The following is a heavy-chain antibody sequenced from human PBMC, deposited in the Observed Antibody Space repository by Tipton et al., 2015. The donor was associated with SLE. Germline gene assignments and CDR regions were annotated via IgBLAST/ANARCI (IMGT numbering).Heavy chain of an antibody. J-gene: IGHJ5*02. CDR2: IYHSGST. V-gene: IGHV4-38-2*02. Sequence: WVRQAPGKGLEWIGSIYHSGSTYYNPSLKSRVTISVDTSKNQFSLKLSSVTAADTAVYYCARETGAEVYDPWGQGTLVTVSS. CDR3: ARETGAEVYDP. D-gene: IGHD7-27*01.